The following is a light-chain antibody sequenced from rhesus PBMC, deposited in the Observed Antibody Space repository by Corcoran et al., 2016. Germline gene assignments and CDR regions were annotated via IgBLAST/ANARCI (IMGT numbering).Light chain of an antibody. CDR2: EVN. J-gene: IGLJ1*01. V-gene: IGLV2-32*02. Sequence: ALTQPRSVSGSPGQSVTISCTGTSSDIGGYNYVSWYQQHPGTAPKLMIYEVNRRPSGVSDRFSGSKSGNTASLTISGLQAEDKAHYYCRSYAGSNSYIFGDGTRLTVL. CDR3: RSYAGSNSYI. CDR1: SSDIGGYNY.